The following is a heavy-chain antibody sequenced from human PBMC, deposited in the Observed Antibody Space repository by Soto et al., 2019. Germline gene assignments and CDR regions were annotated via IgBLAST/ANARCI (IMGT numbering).Heavy chain of an antibody. CDR3: ARRYCSRADCYSDS. CDR2: IDPGDSSA. D-gene: IGHD2-2*01. V-gene: IGHV5-10-1*01. CDR1: EYTFFSFL. J-gene: IGHJ4*02. Sequence: PXESLKTSWHGSEYTFFSFLLGWVRQVPGKGLEWVGSIDPGDSSATYSPTFQGHVTISADRSTRSAYLQWRSLRASDTAIYFCARRYCSRADCYSDSWGQGSLVTVSS.